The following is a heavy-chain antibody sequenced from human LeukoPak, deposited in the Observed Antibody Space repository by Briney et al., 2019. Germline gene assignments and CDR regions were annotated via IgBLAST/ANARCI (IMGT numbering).Heavy chain of an antibody. D-gene: IGHD3-10*01. CDR2: IYYSGST. CDR3: ARRWFGELLNEDNWFDP. Sequence: PETLSLTCTVSGGSISSSSYYWGWIRQPPGKGLEWIGSIYYSGSTYYNPSLKSRVTISVDTSKNQFSLKLSSVTAVDTAVYYCARRWFGELLNEDNWFDPWGQGTLVTVSS. J-gene: IGHJ5*02. CDR1: GGSISSSSYY. V-gene: IGHV4-39*01.